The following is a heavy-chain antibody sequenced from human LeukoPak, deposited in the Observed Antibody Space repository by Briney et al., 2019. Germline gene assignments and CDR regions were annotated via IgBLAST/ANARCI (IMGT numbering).Heavy chain of an antibody. CDR3: ARGLYGSGSYYNSKPAGYYYYYMDV. J-gene: IGHJ6*03. CDR2: MNPNSGNT. Sequence: ASVKVSCKAPGYTFTSYDINWVRQATGQGLEWMGWMNPNSGNTGYAQKFQGRVTMTRNTSISTAYMELSSLRSEDTAVYYCARGLYGSGSYYNSKPAGYYYYYMDVWGKGTTVTISS. CDR1: GYTFTSYD. V-gene: IGHV1-8*01. D-gene: IGHD3-10*01.